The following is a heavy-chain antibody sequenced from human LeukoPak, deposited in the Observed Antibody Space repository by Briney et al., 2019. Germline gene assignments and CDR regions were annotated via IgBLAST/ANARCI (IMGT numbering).Heavy chain of an antibody. Sequence: PSQTLSLTCTVSGGSISSGGEHWSWIRQPAGKGLEWIGRIYTSGSTSYNPSLKSRVTISVDTSKNQFSLKLSSVTAADTAVYYCARDPGGYKHFDYWGQGTLVTVSS. CDR2: IYTSGST. V-gene: IGHV4-61*02. D-gene: IGHD1-14*01. CDR1: GGSISSGGEH. CDR3: ARDPGGYKHFDY. J-gene: IGHJ4*02.